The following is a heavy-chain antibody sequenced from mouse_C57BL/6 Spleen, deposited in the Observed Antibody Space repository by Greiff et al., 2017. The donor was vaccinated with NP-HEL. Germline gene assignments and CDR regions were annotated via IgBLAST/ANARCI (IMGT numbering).Heavy chain of an antibody. J-gene: IGHJ3*01. CDR3: ARGDYGPFAY. CDR2: ISYDGSN. CDR1: GYSITSGYY. D-gene: IGHD2-4*01. Sequence: EVKLLESGPGLVKPSQSLSLTCSVPGYSITSGYYWNWIRQFPGNKLEWMGYISYDGSNNYNPSLKNLISITRDKSKNQFFLKLNSVTTEDTATYYCARGDYGPFAYWGQGTLVTVSA. V-gene: IGHV3-6*01.